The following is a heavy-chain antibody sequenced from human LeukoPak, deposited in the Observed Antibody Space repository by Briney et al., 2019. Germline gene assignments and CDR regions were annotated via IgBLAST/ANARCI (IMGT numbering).Heavy chain of an antibody. J-gene: IGHJ6*03. D-gene: IGHD6-6*01. CDR3: ARGNEYSSSRGYYYYYYYMDV. CDR2: IYTSGST. V-gene: IGHV4-61*02. Sequence: PSETLSLTCTVSGGSISSGSYYWSWIRQPAGKGLEWIGRIYTSGSTNYNPSLKSRVTISVDTSKNQFSLKLSSVTAADTAVYYCARGNEYSSSRGYYYYYYYMDVWGKGTTVTVSS. CDR1: GGSISSGSYY.